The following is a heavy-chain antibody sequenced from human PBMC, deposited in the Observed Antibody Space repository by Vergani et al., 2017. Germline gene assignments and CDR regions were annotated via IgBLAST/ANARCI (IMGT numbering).Heavy chain of an antibody. CDR1: GFTFDDYA. CDR2: ISWNSGSI. D-gene: IGHD3-3*01. V-gene: IGHV3-9*01. CDR3: AKGEALYDFWSGQGGMDV. J-gene: IGHJ6*02. Sequence: EVQLVESGGGLVQPGRSLRLSCAASGFTFDDYAMHWVRQAPGKGLEWVSGISWNSGSIGYADSVKGRFTISRDNAKNSLYLQMNSLRAEDTALYYCAKGEALYDFWSGQGGMDVWGQGTTVTVSS.